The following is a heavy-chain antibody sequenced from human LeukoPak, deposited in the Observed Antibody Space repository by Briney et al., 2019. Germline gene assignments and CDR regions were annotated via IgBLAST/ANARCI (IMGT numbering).Heavy chain of an antibody. CDR1: GGSISSYY. V-gene: IGHV4-59*01. D-gene: IGHD2-2*01. CDR2: IYYSGST. CDR3: ARGRSSTSPITFDY. Sequence: SETLSLTCTVSGGSISSYYWSWIRQPPGQGLEWIGYIYYSGSTNYNPSLKSRVTISVDTSKNQFSLKLSSVTAADTAVYYCARGRSSTSPITFDYWGQGTLVTVSS. J-gene: IGHJ4*02.